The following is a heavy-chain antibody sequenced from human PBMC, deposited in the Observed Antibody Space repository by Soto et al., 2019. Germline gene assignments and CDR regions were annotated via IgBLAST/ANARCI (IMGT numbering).Heavy chain of an antibody. V-gene: IGHV4-4*02. CDR3: ARADPYYFMDV. CDR1: SGSISSNNW. CDR2: IYHSGST. Sequence: QVQLQESGPGLVKPSGTLSLTCAVSSGSISSNNWWSWVRQPPGKGLEWIGEIYHSGSTNYNPSLKTRVTISIDKSKNQFSLNLNSMTAADTAIYFCARADPYYFMDVWGKGTTVTVSS. J-gene: IGHJ6*03.